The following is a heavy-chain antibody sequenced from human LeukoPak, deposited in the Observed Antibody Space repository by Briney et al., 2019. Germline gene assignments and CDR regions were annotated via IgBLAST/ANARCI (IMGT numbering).Heavy chain of an antibody. D-gene: IGHD3-3*01. V-gene: IGHV3-23*01. CDR1: GCTFSSYA. CDR3: AKDRGDYDFWSGRKKGFDY. J-gene: IGHJ4*02. CDR2: ISGSGGST. Sequence: GGSLRLSCAASGCTFSSYAMSWVRQAPGKGLEWVSAISGSGGSTYYADSVKGRFTISRDNSKNTLYLQMNSLRAEDTAVYYCAKDRGDYDFWSGRKKGFDYWGQGTLVTVSS.